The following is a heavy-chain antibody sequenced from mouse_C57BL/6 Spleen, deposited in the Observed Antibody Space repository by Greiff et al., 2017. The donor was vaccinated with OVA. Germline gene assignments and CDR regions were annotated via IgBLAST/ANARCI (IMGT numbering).Heavy chain of an antibody. CDR1: GFTFSDFY. CDR3: AGEDYGAFAY. V-gene: IGHV7-1*01. CDR2: SRNKANDYTT. Sequence: EVKLMDSGGGLVQSGRSLRLSCATSGFTFSDFYMEWVRQAPGKGLEWIAASRNKANDYTTEYSASVKGRFIVSRDTSQSILYLQMNALRAEDTAIYYCAGEDYGAFAYWGQGTLVTVSA. D-gene: IGHD1-1*02. J-gene: IGHJ3*01.